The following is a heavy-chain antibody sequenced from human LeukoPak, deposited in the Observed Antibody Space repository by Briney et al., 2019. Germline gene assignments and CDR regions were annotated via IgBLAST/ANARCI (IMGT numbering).Heavy chain of an antibody. CDR3: ARGHPYSSPPGTGY. V-gene: IGHV4-39*07. CDR1: GGSISSSSYY. D-gene: IGHD6-19*01. J-gene: IGHJ4*02. Sequence: PSETLSLTCTVSGGSISSSSYYWSWIRQPPGKGLEWIGEINHSGSTNYNPSLKSRVTISVDTSKNQFSLKLSSVTAADTAVYYCARGHPYSSPPGTGYWGQGTLVTVSS. CDR2: INHSGST.